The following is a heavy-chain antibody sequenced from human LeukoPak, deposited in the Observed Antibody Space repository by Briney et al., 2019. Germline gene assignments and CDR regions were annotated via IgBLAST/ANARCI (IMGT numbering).Heavy chain of an antibody. Sequence: PSQTLSLTCTVSGGSISSGSYYWSWIRQPAGKGLEWIGRIYTSGSTNYNPSLKSRVTISVDTSKNQFSLKLSSVTAADTAAYYCALGGKYGSGRYYYYYYGMDVWGQGTTVTVSS. CDR1: GGSISSGSYY. D-gene: IGHD3-10*01. CDR2: IYTSGST. J-gene: IGHJ6*02. CDR3: ALGGKYGSGRYYYYYYGMDV. V-gene: IGHV4-61*02.